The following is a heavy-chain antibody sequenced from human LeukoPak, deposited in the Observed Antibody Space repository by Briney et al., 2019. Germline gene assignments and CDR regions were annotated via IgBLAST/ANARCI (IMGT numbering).Heavy chain of an antibody. D-gene: IGHD2-2*01. Sequence: GGSLRLSCAASGFTFNNYSINWVRQAPGKGLEWVSSISSSSTYIYYADSMKGRFTISRDNAKNSLYLQMNSLRAEDTAVYYCAGDRVPAASPVYYYYYYMDVWGKGTTVTVSS. CDR3: AGDRVPAASPVYYYYYYMDV. J-gene: IGHJ6*03. V-gene: IGHV3-21*01. CDR2: ISSSSTYI. CDR1: GFTFNNYS.